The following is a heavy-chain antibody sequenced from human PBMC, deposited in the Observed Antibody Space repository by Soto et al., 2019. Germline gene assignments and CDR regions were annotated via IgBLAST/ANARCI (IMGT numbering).Heavy chain of an antibody. D-gene: IGHD2-2*01. J-gene: IGHJ4*02. Sequence: GGSLRLSCSASGFTFSIYAMHWFRQAPGKGLEYVSAISSNGGSTYYADSVKGRFTISRDNSKNTLYLQMSSLRAEDTAVYYCVKEGDIVVVPAARDYFDYWGQGTLVTVS. CDR2: ISSNGGST. V-gene: IGHV3-64D*08. CDR3: VKEGDIVVVPAARDYFDY. CDR1: GFTFSIYA.